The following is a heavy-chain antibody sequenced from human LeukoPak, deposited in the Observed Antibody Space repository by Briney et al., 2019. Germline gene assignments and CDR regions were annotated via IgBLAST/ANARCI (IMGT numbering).Heavy chain of an antibody. Sequence: GGSLRLSCAVSGFTFSSYWMSWVRQAPGKGLEWVANIKQDGSAKYYLDSVRGRFTISRDNSKNTLYLQMNSLRAEDTAVYYCAKGRYDSSGYYYFDYWGQGTLVTVSS. J-gene: IGHJ4*02. CDR2: IKQDGSAK. D-gene: IGHD3-22*01. V-gene: IGHV3-7*01. CDR1: GFTFSSYW. CDR3: AKGRYDSSGYYYFDY.